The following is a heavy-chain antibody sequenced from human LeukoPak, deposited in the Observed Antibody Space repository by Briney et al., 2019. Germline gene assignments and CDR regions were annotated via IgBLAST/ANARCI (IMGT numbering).Heavy chain of an antibody. CDR2: IYYSGNT. J-gene: IGHJ6*03. V-gene: IGHV4-59*01. CDR3: ARGWFGELNYYYYYMDV. D-gene: IGHD3-10*01. Sequence: SETLSLTCTVSGGSSSSSYWSWIRQPPGKGLEWIGYIYYSGNTNYNPSLKSRVTISVDTSKNQFSLKLSSVTAADTAVYYCARGWFGELNYYYYYMDVWGKGTTVTISS. CDR1: GGSSSSSY.